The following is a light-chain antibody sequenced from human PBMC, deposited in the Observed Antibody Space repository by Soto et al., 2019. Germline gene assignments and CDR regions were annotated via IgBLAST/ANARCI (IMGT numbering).Light chain of an antibody. CDR3: SSYTKKDTLL. V-gene: IGLV2-14*03. CDR1: SSDVGGYDH. CDR2: DVT. Sequence: QSALTQPASVSGSPGQSITISCTGTSSDVGGYDHVSWYQQHPGKAPKLIIYDVTVRPSGISRRFSGSKSDNTAALAVSGLQPQDDADYYCSSYTKKDTLLFGGGTKLTVL. J-gene: IGLJ2*01.